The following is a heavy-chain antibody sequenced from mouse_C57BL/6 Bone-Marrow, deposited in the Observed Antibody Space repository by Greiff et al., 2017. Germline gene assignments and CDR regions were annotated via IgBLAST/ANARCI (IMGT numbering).Heavy chain of an antibody. Sequence: EVKVVESGPGLAKPSQTLSLTCSVTGYSITSDYWNWIRKFPGNKLEYMGYISYSGSTYYNPSLKSRISITRDTSKNQYYLRLNSVTTEDTATYYCARSFYYDYGGFAYWGQGTLVTVSA. V-gene: IGHV3-8*01. CDR1: GYSITSDY. D-gene: IGHD2-4*01. CDR3: ARSFYYDYGGFAY. J-gene: IGHJ3*01. CDR2: ISYSGST.